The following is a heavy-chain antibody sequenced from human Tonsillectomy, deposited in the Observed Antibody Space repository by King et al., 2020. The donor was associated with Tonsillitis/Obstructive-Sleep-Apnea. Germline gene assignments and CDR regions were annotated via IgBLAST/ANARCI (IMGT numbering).Heavy chain of an antibody. J-gene: IGHJ6*03. CDR2: INHSGST. CDR1: GGSFSGYY. V-gene: IGHV4-34*01. D-gene: IGHD4/OR15-4a*01. Sequence: VQLQQWGARLLKPSETLSLTCDVYGGSFSGYYWNWIRQPPGKGLEWIGEINHSGSTNYNPSLKSRVTISVDTSKNQFSLNLSSVTAADTAVYYCARGPNYADYYYYYLAVWGKGTTVTVSS. CDR3: ARGPNYADYYYYYLAV.